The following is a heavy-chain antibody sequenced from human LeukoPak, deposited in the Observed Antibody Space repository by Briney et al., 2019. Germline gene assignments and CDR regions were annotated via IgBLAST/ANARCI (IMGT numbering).Heavy chain of an antibody. J-gene: IGHJ6*02. D-gene: IGHD3-10*01. CDR3: ARGRNYGSGKMDV. Sequence: SETLSLTCTASGGSISSYYWRWIRQPAAKGLDWIGRIHTSGRPNHNPSLKSRVTMSVDTSKNQCSLKLSSVTAADTAVYYCARGRNYGSGKMDVWGQGTTVTVSS. CDR1: GGSISSYY. CDR2: IHTSGRP. V-gene: IGHV4-4*07.